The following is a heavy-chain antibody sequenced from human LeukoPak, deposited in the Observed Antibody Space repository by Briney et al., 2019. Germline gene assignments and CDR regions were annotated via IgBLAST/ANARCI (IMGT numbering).Heavy chain of an antibody. CDR1: GYSFTSYW. CDR3: ARIHGSGSYYDYYYYYMDV. Sequence: GESLKISCKGSGYSFTSYWIGWVRQMPGKGLEWMGIIYPGDSDTRYSPSFQGQVTISADKSISTAYLQWSSLKASDTAMYYCARIHGSGSYYDYYYYYMDVWGKGATVTVSS. D-gene: IGHD3-10*01. CDR2: IYPGDSDT. V-gene: IGHV5-51*01. J-gene: IGHJ6*03.